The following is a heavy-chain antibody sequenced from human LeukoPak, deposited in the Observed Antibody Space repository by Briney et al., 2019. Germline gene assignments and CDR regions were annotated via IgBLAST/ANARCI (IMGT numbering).Heavy chain of an antibody. J-gene: IGHJ6*03. V-gene: IGHV4-59*01. D-gene: IGHD3-16*01. CDR3: AREASQKGAHYMDV. CDR1: GGSISSYY. CDR2: IYYSGST. Sequence: SETLSLTCTGSGGSISSYYWSWIRQPPGKGLEWIGYIYYSGSTNYNPSLKSRVTISVDTSKNQFSLKLTSVTAADTAVYYCAREASQKGAHYMDVWGKGTTVTISS.